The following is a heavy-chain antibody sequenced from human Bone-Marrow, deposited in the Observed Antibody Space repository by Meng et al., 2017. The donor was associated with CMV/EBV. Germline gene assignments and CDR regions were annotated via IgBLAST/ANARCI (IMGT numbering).Heavy chain of an antibody. D-gene: IGHD1-26*01. CDR3: YMGHYSGA. V-gene: IGHV3-7*01. J-gene: IGHJ5*01. CDR2: IKNDGRET. CDR1: GFTFSDFW. Sequence: GESLKISCVGSGFTFSDFWMNWVRQAPGKGLEWVANIKNDGRETYYVDSVKGRFTIYRDNTQNSIFLHMSSLRAEDTAVYYCYMGHYSGAWGPGTLVTVSS.